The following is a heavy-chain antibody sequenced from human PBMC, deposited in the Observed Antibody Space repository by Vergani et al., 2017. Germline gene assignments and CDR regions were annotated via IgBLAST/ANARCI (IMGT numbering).Heavy chain of an antibody. Sequence: QVQLEESGPGLVKPSETLSLTCTVSGGSFNTYYWSWIRQSPGKGLEWIGYIYSTGSTNYNPSLNSRVTMSVDTSKNQFSLKLRSVTAADTAVYFCARGSCLGGSCYKPLLDYWGQGILVTVSS. V-gene: IGHV4-59*13. CDR2: IYSTGST. CDR1: GGSFNTYY. D-gene: IGHD2-15*01. CDR3: ARGSCLGGSCYKPLLDY. J-gene: IGHJ4*02.